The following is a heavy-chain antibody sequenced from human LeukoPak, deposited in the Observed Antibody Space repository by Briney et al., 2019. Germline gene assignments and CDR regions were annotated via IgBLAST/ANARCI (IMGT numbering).Heavy chain of an antibody. CDR2: MYYSGST. Sequence: PSETLSLTCTVSGGSISSYYWSWIRQPPGKGLEWIGYMYYSGSTNYNPSLKSRVTMSVDTSKNQFSLKLTSVSAADTAVYYCARHPTLYGGNSFDYWGQGALVTVSS. D-gene: IGHD4-23*01. J-gene: IGHJ4*02. CDR1: GGSISSYY. V-gene: IGHV4-59*01. CDR3: ARHPTLYGGNSFDY.